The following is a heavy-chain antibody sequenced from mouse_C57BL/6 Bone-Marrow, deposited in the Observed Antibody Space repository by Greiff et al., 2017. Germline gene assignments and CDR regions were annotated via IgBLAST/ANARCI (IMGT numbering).Heavy chain of an antibody. CDR1: GFNIKNTP. CDR3: ARREGY. CDR2: FDPSNGNT. J-gene: IGHJ2*01. V-gene: IGHV14-3*01. Sequence: VHVQQSVAELVRPGASVKLSCTASGFNIKNTPMHWVKQRPEQGLEWIGSFDPSNGNTKYAPKFQGKATLTVDTSSNTVYLELSRLTSDGTAIYYCARREGYWGQGTTLTVSS.